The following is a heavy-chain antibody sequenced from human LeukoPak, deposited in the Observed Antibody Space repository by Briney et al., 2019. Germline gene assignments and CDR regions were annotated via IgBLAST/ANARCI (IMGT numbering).Heavy chain of an antibody. D-gene: IGHD6-19*01. CDR2: INPNSGGT. Sequence: ASVKVSCKASGYTFTGYYMHWVRQAPGQGLEWMGWINPNSGGTNYAQKFQGRVTMTTDTSTSTAYMELRSLRSDDTAVYYCARRGSGIAVADAYWGQGTLVTVSS. CDR3: ARRGSGIAVADAY. J-gene: IGHJ4*02. CDR1: GYTFTGYY. V-gene: IGHV1-2*02.